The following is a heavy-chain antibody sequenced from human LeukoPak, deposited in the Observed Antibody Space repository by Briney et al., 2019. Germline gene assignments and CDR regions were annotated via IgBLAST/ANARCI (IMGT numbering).Heavy chain of an antibody. CDR2: ISSSGNTI. CDR1: GFSFSDYY. D-gene: IGHD3-22*01. V-gene: IGHV3-11*01. J-gene: IGHJ3*02. CDR3: AKSWNYYDSSGDDALDI. Sequence: GGSLRLSCAASGFSFSDYYMTWIRQAPGKGLEWVSYISSSGNTIYYADSVRGRFTISRDNAKNSLYLQMNSLRVEDTAVYYCAKSWNYYDSSGDDALDIWGQGTMVTVSS.